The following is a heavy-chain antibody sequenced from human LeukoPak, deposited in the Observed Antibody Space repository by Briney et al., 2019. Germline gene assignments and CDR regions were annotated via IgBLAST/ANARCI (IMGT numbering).Heavy chain of an antibody. CDR1: GFTFSSYV. CDR2: IWSDGSNK. J-gene: IGHJ4*02. V-gene: IGHV3-30*02. Sequence: PGGSLRLSCAASGFTFSSYVMHWVRQAPGKGLEWVALIWSDGSNKYYADSVKGRFTISRDNSKNTLYLQMNSLRAEDTAVYYCAKDLLVGATGYYFDYWGQGTLVTVSS. CDR3: AKDLLVGATGYYFDY. D-gene: IGHD1-26*01.